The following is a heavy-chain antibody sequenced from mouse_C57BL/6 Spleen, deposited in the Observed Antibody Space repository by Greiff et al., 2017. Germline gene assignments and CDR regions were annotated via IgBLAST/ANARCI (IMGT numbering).Heavy chain of an antibody. Sequence: QVQLQQSGAELVKPGASVKISCKASGYAFSSYWMNWVKQRPGKGLEWIGQIYPGDGDTNYNGKFKGKATLTADKSSSTAYMQLSSLTSEDSAVYFCARSLLLRYYYAMDYWGQGASVTVSS. J-gene: IGHJ4*01. V-gene: IGHV1-80*01. CDR3: ARSLLLRYYYAMDY. CDR2: IYPGDGDT. CDR1: GYAFSSYW. D-gene: IGHD1-1*01.